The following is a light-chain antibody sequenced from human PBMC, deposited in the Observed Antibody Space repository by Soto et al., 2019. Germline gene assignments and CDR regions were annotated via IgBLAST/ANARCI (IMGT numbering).Light chain of an antibody. Sequence: QAVLTQPPSASGTPGQRVTISCSGSRSNIGSNYVFWYQQLPGTAPKLLIYSNYQRPSGVPDRFSGSKSGTSASLAISGLRSEDEADYYCAAWDDSLRGYVFGSGTKLTVL. CDR3: AAWDDSLRGYV. CDR1: RSNIGSNY. J-gene: IGLJ1*01. CDR2: SNY. V-gene: IGLV1-47*02.